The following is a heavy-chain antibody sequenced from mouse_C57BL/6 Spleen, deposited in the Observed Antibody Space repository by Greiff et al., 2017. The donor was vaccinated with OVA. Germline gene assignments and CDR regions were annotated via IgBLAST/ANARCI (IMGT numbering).Heavy chain of an antibody. J-gene: IGHJ2*01. V-gene: IGHV1-55*01. CDR2: IYPGSGST. CDR1: GYTFTSYW. CDR3: ARVYGREGYYFDY. D-gene: IGHD1-1*01. Sequence: VKLQQPGAELVKPGASVKMSCKASGYTFTSYWITWVKQRPGQGLEWIGDIYPGSGSTNYNEKFKSKATLTVDTSSSTAYMQLSSLTSEDSAVYYCARVYGREGYYFDYWGRGTTLTVSS.